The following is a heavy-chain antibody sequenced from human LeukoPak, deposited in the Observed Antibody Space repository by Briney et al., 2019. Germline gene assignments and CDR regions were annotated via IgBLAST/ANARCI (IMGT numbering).Heavy chain of an antibody. D-gene: IGHD6-13*01. CDR2: INSDGSST. Sequence: GESLRLSCAASGFTFSSYWMHWVRQAPGKGLVWVSRINSDGSSTSYADSVKGRFTISRDNAKNTLYLQMNSLRAEDTAVYYCARVSGFIAAAGSDLGGDYYYYYMDVWGKGTTVTVSS. CDR3: ARVSGFIAAAGSDLGGDYYYYYMDV. CDR1: GFTFSSYW. V-gene: IGHV3-74*01. J-gene: IGHJ6*03.